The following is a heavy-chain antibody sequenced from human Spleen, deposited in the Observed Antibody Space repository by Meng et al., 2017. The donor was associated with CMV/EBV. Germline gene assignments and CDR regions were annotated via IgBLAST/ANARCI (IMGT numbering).Heavy chain of an antibody. J-gene: IGHJ1*01. V-gene: IGHV1-2*02. D-gene: IGHD3-3*01. CDR2: INPHSGGT. CDR3: ATIGGLYHDFWNH. Sequence: ASVKVSCKASGYTFTVYMMHWLRQAPGQGFEWVGWINPHSGGTRYAQKFQGRLTMTRDTSISTAYMELTRLRSHDTAVYYCATIGGLYHDFWNHWGRGTLVTVSS. CDR1: GYTFTVYM.